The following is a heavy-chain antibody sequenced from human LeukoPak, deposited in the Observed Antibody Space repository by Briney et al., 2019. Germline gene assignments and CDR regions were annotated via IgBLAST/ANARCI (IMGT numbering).Heavy chain of an antibody. D-gene: IGHD4-23*01. Sequence: SETLSLTCAVYGGSFSGYYWSWIRQPPGKGLEWIGEINHSGSTNYNPSLKSRVTISVDTSKNQFSLNLNSVTAADTALYYCARDYGGKFDCWGQGTLVTVSS. J-gene: IGHJ4*02. CDR1: GGSFSGYY. V-gene: IGHV4-34*01. CDR3: ARDYGGKFDC. CDR2: INHSGST.